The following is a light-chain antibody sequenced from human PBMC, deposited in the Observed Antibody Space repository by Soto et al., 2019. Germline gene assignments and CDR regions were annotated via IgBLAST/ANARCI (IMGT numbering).Light chain of an antibody. Sequence: QAVVTQPPSASGTPGQRVTISCSGSSSNIGSNTVNWYQQLPGTAPKLLIYSNNQRPSGVPDRFSGSKSGTSASLAISGLQSEDEADYYYAAWDDSLNGYVFGTGTKLTVL. CDR2: SNN. CDR1: SSNIGSNT. CDR3: AAWDDSLNGYV. V-gene: IGLV1-44*01. J-gene: IGLJ1*01.